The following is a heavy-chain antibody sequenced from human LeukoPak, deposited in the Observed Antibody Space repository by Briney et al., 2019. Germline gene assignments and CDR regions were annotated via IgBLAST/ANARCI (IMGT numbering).Heavy chain of an antibody. Sequence: SETLSLTCAAYGGSFSGYYWSWIRQPPGKGLEWIGEINHSGSTNYNPSLKSRVTISVDTSKNQFSLKLSSVTAADTAVYYCARAPGSDIVVVVAATTDAFDIWGQGKMVTVSS. CDR3: ARAPGSDIVVVVAATTDAFDI. V-gene: IGHV4-34*01. CDR2: INHSGST. J-gene: IGHJ3*02. D-gene: IGHD2-15*01. CDR1: GGSFSGYY.